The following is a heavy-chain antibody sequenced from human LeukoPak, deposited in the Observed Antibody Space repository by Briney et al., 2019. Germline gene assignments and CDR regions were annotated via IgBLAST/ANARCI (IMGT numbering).Heavy chain of an antibody. J-gene: IGHJ4*02. CDR2: IYYSGST. V-gene: IGHV4-59*01. D-gene: IGHD4-23*01. CDR1: GGSISSYY. CDR3: ARRAGVTRTSHYFDY. Sequence: PSETLSLTCTVSGGSISSYYWSWIRQPPGKGLEWIGYIYYSGSTNYNPSLKSRVTISVDTSKNQFSLKLSSVTAADTAVYYFARRAGVTRTSHYFDYWGQGTLVTVSS.